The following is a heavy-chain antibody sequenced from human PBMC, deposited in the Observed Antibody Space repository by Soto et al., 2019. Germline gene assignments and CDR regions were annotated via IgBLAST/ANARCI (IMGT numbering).Heavy chain of an antibody. CDR1: GGSIRSSTYY. V-gene: IGHV4-39*01. J-gene: IGHJ4*02. Sequence: SETLSLTCTVSGGSIRSSTYYWGWIRQPPGKGLEWIGSIYYSGGTHYNPPLKSRTTMSVDTSANQFSLKLNSVTAADPAVYYCTRHEGGAAAERGLDYWGKGTRV. D-gene: IGHD6-13*01. CDR3: TRHEGGAAAERGLDY. CDR2: IYYSGGT.